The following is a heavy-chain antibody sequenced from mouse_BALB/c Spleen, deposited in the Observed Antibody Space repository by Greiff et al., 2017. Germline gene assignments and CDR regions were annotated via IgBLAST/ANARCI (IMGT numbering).Heavy chain of an antibody. Sequence: EVMLVESGGGLVQPGGSLRLSCATSGFTFTDYYMSWVRQPPGKALEWLGFIRNKANGYTTEYSASVKGRFTISRDNSQSILYLQMNTLRAEDSATYYCARDISHCRYDSYAMDYWGQGTSVTVSS. CDR2: IRNKANGYTT. CDR1: GFTFTDYY. V-gene: IGHV7-3*02. J-gene: IGHJ4*01. D-gene: IGHD2-14*01. CDR3: ARDISHCRYDSYAMDY.